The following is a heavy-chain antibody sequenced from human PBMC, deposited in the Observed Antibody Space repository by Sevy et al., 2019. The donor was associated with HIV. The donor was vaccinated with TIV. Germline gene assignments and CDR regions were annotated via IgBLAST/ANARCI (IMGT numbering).Heavy chain of an antibody. CDR2: IYWDDDK. CDR3: AHRPPASNWYGHAFDC. CDR1: GFSLSTSGVG. Sequence: SGPTLVNPTQTLTLTCTFSGFSLSTSGVGVGWIRQPPGKALEWLALIYWDDDKRYSPSLKSRLTITKDTSKNQVVLKITNMDPVDTATYYCAHRPPASNWYGHAFDCWGQGTLVTVSS. J-gene: IGHJ4*02. V-gene: IGHV2-5*02. D-gene: IGHD6-13*01.